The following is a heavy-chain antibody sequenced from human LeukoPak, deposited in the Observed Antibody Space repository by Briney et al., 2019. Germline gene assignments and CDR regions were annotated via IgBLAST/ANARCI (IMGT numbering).Heavy chain of an antibody. V-gene: IGHV3-66*01. CDR2: IYSGGST. D-gene: IGHD2/OR15-2a*01. Sequence: GGSLRLSCAASGFTFSSYSMNWVRQAPGKGLEWVSVIYSGGSTYYADSVKGRFTISRDNSKNTLYLQMNSLRAEDTAVYYCARVDSFVGFDYWGQGTLVTVSS. J-gene: IGHJ4*02. CDR1: GFTFSSYS. CDR3: ARVDSFVGFDY.